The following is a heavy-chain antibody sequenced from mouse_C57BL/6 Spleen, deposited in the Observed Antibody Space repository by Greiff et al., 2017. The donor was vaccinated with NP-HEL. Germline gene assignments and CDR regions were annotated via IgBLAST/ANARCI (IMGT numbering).Heavy chain of an antibody. D-gene: IGHD1-2*01. CDR1: GFTFSSYA. Sequence: EVQLVESGGGLVKPGGSLKLSCAASGFTFSSYAMSWVRQTPEKRLEWVATISDGGSYTYYPDNVKGRFTISRDNAKNNLYLQMSHLKSEDTAMYDCARDHIITTVDYWGQGTSVTVSS. CDR3: ARDHIITTVDY. J-gene: IGHJ4*01. V-gene: IGHV5-4*01. CDR2: ISDGGSYT.